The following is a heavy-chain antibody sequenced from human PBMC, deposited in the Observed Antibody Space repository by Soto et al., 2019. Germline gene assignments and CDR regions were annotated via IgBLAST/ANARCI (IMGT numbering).Heavy chain of an antibody. CDR1: GFTFSSYA. CDR2: IYSGGST. D-gene: IGHD6-19*01. J-gene: IGHJ3*02. Sequence: VGSLRLSCAASGFTFSSYAMSWVRQAPGKGLEWVSVIYSGGSTYYADSVKGRFTISRDNSKNTLYLQMNSLRAEDTAVYYCARVGAVAFDAFDIWGQGTMVTVSS. V-gene: IGHV3-53*01. CDR3: ARVGAVAFDAFDI.